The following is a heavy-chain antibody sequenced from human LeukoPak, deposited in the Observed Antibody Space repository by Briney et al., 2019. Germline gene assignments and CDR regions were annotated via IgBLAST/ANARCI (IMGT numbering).Heavy chain of an antibody. J-gene: IGHJ4*02. Sequence: SETLSLTCTVSGGSISSYYWSWIRQPPGKGLEWIGYIYYSGSTNYNPSLKSRVTISVDTSKNQFSLKLSSVTAADTAVYYGARADSSGYYVLDYWGQGTLVTVSS. CDR1: GGSISSYY. D-gene: IGHD3-22*01. V-gene: IGHV4-59*01. CDR3: ARADSSGYYVLDY. CDR2: IYYSGST.